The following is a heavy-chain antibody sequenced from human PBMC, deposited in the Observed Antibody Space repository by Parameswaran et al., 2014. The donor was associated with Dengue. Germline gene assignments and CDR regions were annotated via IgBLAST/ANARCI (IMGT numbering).Heavy chain of an antibody. D-gene: IGHD3-22*01. CDR3: ARHQRAYYYDSSGYDY. Sequence: PGKGLEWMGIIYPGDSDTRYSPSFQGQVTISADKSISTAYLQWSSLKASDTAMYYCARHQRAYYYDSSGYDYWGQGTLVTVSS. J-gene: IGHJ4*02. V-gene: IGHV5-51*01. CDR2: IYPGDSDT.